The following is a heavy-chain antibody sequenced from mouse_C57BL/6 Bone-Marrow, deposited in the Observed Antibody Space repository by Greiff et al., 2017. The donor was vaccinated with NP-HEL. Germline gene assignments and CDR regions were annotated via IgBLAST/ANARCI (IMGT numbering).Heavy chain of an antibody. Sequence: LSCKSSGYTFTEYTIPLVKQRSGQGLEWIGWFYPGSGSIKYNEKFKDKATLTADKSSSTVYMELSRLTSEDSAVYFCARHEGDYVWFAYWGQGTLVTVSA. CDR2: FYPGSGSI. CDR3: ARHEGDYVWFAY. D-gene: IGHD2-4*01. J-gene: IGHJ3*01. CDR1: GYTFTEYT. V-gene: IGHV1-62-2*01.